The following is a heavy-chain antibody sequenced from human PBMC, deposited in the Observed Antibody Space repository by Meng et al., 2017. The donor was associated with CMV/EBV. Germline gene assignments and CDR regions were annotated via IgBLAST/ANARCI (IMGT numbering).Heavy chain of an antibody. Sequence: LDDYAMHGVRQAPGKGLEWVSLISWDGGSTYYADSVKGRFNISRDNSKNSLYLQMNSLRAEDTALYYCAKGRGTAYYYGSGSWGQFDYWGQGTLVTVSS. J-gene: IGHJ4*02. CDR3: AKGRGTAYYYGSGSWGQFDY. CDR1: LDDYA. V-gene: IGHV3-43D*03. D-gene: IGHD3-10*01. CDR2: ISWDGGST.